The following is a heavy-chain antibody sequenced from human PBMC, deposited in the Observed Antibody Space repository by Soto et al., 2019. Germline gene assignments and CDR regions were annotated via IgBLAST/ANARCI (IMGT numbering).Heavy chain of an antibody. CDR2: INHSGGT. CDR3: AGQPTAGSYYDLGSYYYYAMDV. CDR1: DGSFSPSF. V-gene: IGHV4-34*01. D-gene: IGHD3-10*01. Sequence: SETLSLTCGVYDGSFSPSFCSWIRQPPGKGLEWIGEINHSGGTIYNPSLKSRVTISGHTSNNQFSLKLSSVTAADTAVYYRAGQPTAGSYYDLGSYYYYAMDVWGQGTTVTVSS. J-gene: IGHJ6*02.